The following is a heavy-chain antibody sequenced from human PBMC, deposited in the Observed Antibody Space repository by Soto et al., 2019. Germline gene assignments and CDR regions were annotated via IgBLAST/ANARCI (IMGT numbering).Heavy chain of an antibody. D-gene: IGHD2-8*01. CDR1: GYSFTDYH. V-gene: IGHV1-2*04. CDR2: INPKSGGT. Sequence: EASVKVSCKASGYSFTDYHIHWVRQAPGQGHEWLRRINPKSGGTSTAQKFQGWVTMTTDTSISTASMELTRLTSDDTAIYYCAWGYSTDCSNGVCSFFYNHDMDVWVQGTTVTVSS. J-gene: IGHJ6*02. CDR3: AWGYSTDCSNGVCSFFYNHDMDV.